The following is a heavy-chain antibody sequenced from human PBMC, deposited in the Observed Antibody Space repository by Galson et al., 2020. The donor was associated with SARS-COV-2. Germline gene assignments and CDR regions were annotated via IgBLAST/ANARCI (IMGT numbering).Heavy chain of an antibody. CDR1: GFTFSSYS. CDR3: ARALEYYDSSGSAFDI. Sequence: GESLKISCAASGFTFSSYSMNWVRQAPGKGLEWVSYISSSSSTIYYADSVKGRFTISRDNAKNSLYLQMNSLRDEDTAVYYCARALEYYDSSGSAFDIWGQGTMVTVSS. CDR2: ISSSSSTI. J-gene: IGHJ3*02. D-gene: IGHD3-22*01. V-gene: IGHV3-48*02.